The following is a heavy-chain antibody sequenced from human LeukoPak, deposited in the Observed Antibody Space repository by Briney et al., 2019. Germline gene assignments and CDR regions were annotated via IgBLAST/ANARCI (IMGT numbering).Heavy chain of an antibody. V-gene: IGHV1-18*01. Sequence: GASVKVSCKASGYTFTNYGISWVRQAPGQGLEWMGWISTYNGNTNYVQKLQGRVTMTTDTSTSTAYMELRSLRSDDTAVYYCARDIKRSRARWENLGFDPWGQEPWSPSPQ. CDR2: ISTYNGNT. D-gene: IGHD1-26*01. CDR3: ARDIKRSRARWENLGFDP. J-gene: IGHJ5*02. CDR1: GYTFTNYG.